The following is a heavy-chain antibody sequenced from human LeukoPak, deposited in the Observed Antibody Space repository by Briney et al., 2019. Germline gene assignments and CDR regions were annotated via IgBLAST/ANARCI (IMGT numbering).Heavy chain of an antibody. CDR2: IYYSGST. D-gene: IGHD2-15*01. Sequence: PSETLSLTCTVSGGSISSSSYYWGWIRQPPGKGLEWIGSIYYSGSTYYNPSLKSRVTISVDTSKNQFSLKLSSATAADTAVYYCARDGRYCSGGSCYGEYYFDYWGQGTLVTVSS. V-gene: IGHV4-39*07. CDR1: GGSISSSSYY. J-gene: IGHJ4*02. CDR3: ARDGRYCSGGSCYGEYYFDY.